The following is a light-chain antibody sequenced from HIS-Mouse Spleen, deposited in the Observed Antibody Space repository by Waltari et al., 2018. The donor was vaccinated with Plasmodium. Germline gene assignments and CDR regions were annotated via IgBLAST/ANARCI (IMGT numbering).Light chain of an antibody. Sequence: DIQMTQSPSTLSASVGNRVTITCRASQSISSWLAWYQQKPGKAHKLLIYKASSLESGVPSRVSGSGSGTEFTLTISSLQPDDFATYYCQQYNSYSWTFGQGTKVEIK. CDR3: QQYNSYSWT. J-gene: IGKJ1*01. V-gene: IGKV1-5*03. CDR1: QSISSW. CDR2: KAS.